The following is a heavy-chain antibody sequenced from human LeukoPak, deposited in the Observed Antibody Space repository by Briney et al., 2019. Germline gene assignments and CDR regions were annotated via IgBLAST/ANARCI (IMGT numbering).Heavy chain of an antibody. CDR3: ARGRDDILTFDAFDI. J-gene: IGHJ3*02. CDR1: GGSISSYY. Sequence: SETVSLTCTVSGGSISSYYWSWIRQPPGKGLEWIGYIYYSGSTNCNPSLKSRVTISVDTSKNQFSLKLSSVTAADTAVYYCARGRDDILTFDAFDIWGQGTMVTVSS. D-gene: IGHD3-9*01. V-gene: IGHV4-59*12. CDR2: IYYSGST.